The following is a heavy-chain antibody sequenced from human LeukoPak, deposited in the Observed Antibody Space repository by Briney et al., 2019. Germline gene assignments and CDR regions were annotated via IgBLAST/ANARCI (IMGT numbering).Heavy chain of an antibody. CDR1: GYTFNSYY. V-gene: IGHV1-46*02. CDR2: INPSGGST. CDR3: ASFIYYYDSSGSRVPTH. Sequence: ASVKVSCKASGYTFNSYYMHWVRQAPGQGLEWMGIINPSGGSTSYAQKFQGRVTMTRDTSTSTVYMELSSLRSEDTAVYYCASFIYYYDSSGSRVPTHWGQGTLVTVSS. J-gene: IGHJ4*02. D-gene: IGHD3-22*01.